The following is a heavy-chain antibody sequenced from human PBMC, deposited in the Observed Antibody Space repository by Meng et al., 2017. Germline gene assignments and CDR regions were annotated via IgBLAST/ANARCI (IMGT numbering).Heavy chain of an antibody. J-gene: IGHJ4*02. D-gene: IGHD6-25*01. Sequence: QVQPVQSGAEVTRPGASGKASCKASGYTFTGYYMHWVRQAPGQGLEWMGRINPNSGGTNYAKKFQARVTMTGDTSISTAYMELSGLRSDDTAMYYCARDEDISAAGKLFGDYWGQGTLVTVSS. V-gene: IGHV1-2*06. CDR3: ARDEDISAAGKLFGDY. CDR2: INPNSGGT. CDR1: GYTFTGYY.